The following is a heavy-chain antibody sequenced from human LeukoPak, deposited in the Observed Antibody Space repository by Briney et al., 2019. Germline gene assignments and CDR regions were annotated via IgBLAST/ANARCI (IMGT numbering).Heavy chain of an antibody. CDR2: INHSGST. J-gene: IGHJ4*02. V-gene: IGHV4-34*01. D-gene: IGHD1-1*01. CDR1: CGSFSGYY. Sequence: SETLSLTCAVDCGSFSGYYWGWIRQPPGKGLEWIGEINHSGSTNYNPSLKSRATISVDTSKNQFSLKLSSVTAADTAVYYCARGPVLRWTSQGVDWGKGTLVTVS. CDR3: ARGPVLRWTSQGVD.